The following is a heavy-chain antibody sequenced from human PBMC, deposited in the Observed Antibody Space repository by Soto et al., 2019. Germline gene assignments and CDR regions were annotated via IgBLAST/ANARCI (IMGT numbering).Heavy chain of an antibody. CDR2: IWYDGSNK. CDR1: GFTFSSYG. CDR3: ARGDIVVVPAISH. Sequence: GGSLRLSCAASGFTFSSYGMHWVRQAPGKGLEWVAVIWYDGSNKYYADSVKGRFTISRDNSKNTLYLQMNSLRAEDTAVYYCARGDIVVVPAISHWGQGTLVTVSS. D-gene: IGHD2-2*01. J-gene: IGHJ4*02. V-gene: IGHV3-33*01.